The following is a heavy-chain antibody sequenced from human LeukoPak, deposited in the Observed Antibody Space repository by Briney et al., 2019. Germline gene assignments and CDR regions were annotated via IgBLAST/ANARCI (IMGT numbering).Heavy chain of an antibody. CDR3: ARGRPHGNDY. J-gene: IGHJ4*02. CDR2: ISSSSSYI. D-gene: IGHD4-23*01. Sequence: PGGSLRLSCAASGFTFSSYGMSWVRQAPGKGLEWVSSISSSSSYIYYADSVKGRFTISRDNAKNSLYLQMNSLRVEDTAVYYCARGRPHGNDYWGQGTLVTVSS. V-gene: IGHV3-21*01. CDR1: GFTFSSYG.